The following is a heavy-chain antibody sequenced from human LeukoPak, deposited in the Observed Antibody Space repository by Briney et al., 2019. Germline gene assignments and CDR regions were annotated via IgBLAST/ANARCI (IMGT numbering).Heavy chain of an antibody. D-gene: IGHD3-16*01. CDR2: IYSGGYT. CDR3: ARDQGGVGY. J-gene: IGHJ4*02. Sequence: GGSLRLSCAVSGFTVSSNFLSWVHQAPGKGLEWVSVIYSGGYTYYADSVKGRFTISRDNSKNTVYLQMNSLRAEDTAVYYCARDQGGVGYWGQGTLVTVSS. CDR1: GFTVSSNF. V-gene: IGHV3-53*01.